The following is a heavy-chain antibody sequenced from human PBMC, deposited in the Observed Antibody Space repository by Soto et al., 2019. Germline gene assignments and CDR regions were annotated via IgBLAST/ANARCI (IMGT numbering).Heavy chain of an antibody. CDR3: ARVKKLRFLEWLPMGMDV. J-gene: IGHJ6*02. Sequence: GSLRLSCAASGFTFSDYYMSWIRQAPGKGLEWVSYISSSGSTIYYADSAKGRFTISRDNAKNSLYLQMNSLRAEDTAVYYCARVKKLRFLEWLPMGMDVWGQGATVTVSS. V-gene: IGHV3-11*01. CDR1: GFTFSDYY. D-gene: IGHD3-3*01. CDR2: ISSSGSTI.